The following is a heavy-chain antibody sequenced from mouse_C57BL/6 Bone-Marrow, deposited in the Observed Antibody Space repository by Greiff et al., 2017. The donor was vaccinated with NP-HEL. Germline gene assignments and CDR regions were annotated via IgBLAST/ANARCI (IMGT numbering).Heavy chain of an antibody. Sequence: EVQLQQSGAELVRPGASVKLSCTASGFNIKDDYMHWVKQRPEQGLEWIGWIDPENGDTEYASKFQGKATITADTSSNTAYLQLSSLTSEDTAVYYGTTEGYGSSYEGYWGQGTTLTVSS. J-gene: IGHJ2*01. CDR1: GFNIKDDY. CDR2: IDPENGDT. D-gene: IGHD1-1*01. CDR3: TTEGYGSSYEGY. V-gene: IGHV14-4*01.